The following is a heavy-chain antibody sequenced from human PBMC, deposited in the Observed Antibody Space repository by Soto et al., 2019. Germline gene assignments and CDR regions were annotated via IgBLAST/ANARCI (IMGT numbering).Heavy chain of an antibody. J-gene: IGHJ4*02. CDR1: GGTFSSYA. V-gene: IGHV1-69*06. CDR3: ARSVVPAVRVPYYFDY. CDR2: IIPIFGTA. D-gene: IGHD2-2*01. Sequence: SVKVSCKASGGTFSSYAISWVRQAPGQGLEWMGGIIPIFGTANYAQKFQGRVTITADKSTSTAYMELSSLRSEDTAVYYCARSVVPAVRVPYYFDYWGQGTLVTVSS.